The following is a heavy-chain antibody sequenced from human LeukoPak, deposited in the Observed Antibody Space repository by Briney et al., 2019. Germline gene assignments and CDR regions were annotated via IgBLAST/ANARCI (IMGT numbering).Heavy chain of an antibody. D-gene: IGHD1-26*01. CDR1: GGSISTYY. CDR2: IYYTGGT. V-gene: IGHV4-59*01. Sequence: PSETLSLTCTVSGGSISTYYWSWLRQPPGKGLEWIGYIYYTGGTSYNPSLKSRVTMSLDASKNQFSLELNSVTPADTAVYYCARGGNYWPQWWFDPWGRGTLVSVSS. CDR3: ARGGNYWPQWWFDP. J-gene: IGHJ5*02.